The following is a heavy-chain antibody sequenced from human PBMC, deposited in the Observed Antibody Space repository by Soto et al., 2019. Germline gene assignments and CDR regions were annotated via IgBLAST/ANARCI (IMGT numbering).Heavy chain of an antibody. D-gene: IGHD6-19*01. CDR2: ITTYNGNR. Sequence: QVQLVQSGPEVKNLGASVKVSCKASGYTFKNYGVKWVRQAPGQGLESVGWITTYNGNRYSAEKFQGRVTMTTDTSTSTTYMELKSLTSDDTGVYYCARDAQPKGVAADGASDYWGQGTLVTVSS. J-gene: IGHJ4*02. V-gene: IGHV1-18*01. CDR1: GYTFKNYG. CDR3: ARDAQPKGVAADGASDY.